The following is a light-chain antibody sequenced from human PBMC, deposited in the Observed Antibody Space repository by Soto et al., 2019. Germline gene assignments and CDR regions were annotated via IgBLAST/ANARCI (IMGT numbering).Light chain of an antibody. J-gene: IGKJ4*01. Sequence: DIQMTQSPSTLSASAGDRVTITCRASQGVGDSLAWYQQRPGKAPNLLIFDASTLESGVPSRFPGSGSGTEFTFTISSLQPDDFATYYCQQYSTYALTFGGGTRVEI. CDR1: QGVGDS. CDR2: DAS. V-gene: IGKV1-5*01. CDR3: QQYSTYALT.